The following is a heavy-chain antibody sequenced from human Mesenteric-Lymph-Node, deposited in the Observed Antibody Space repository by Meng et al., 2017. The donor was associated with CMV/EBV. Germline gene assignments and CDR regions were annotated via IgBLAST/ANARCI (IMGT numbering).Heavy chain of an antibody. D-gene: IGHD1-26*01. CDR1: GFTFSSYW. Sequence: GGSLRLSCAASGFTFSSYWMIWVRQTPGKGLEWVANIKQDGSEKYYVDSVKGRFTISRDNAKNSLYLQMNSLRAEDTAVYYCARDVTIQIRGHDYYYGMDVWGQGTTVTVSS. J-gene: IGHJ6*02. V-gene: IGHV3-7*01. CDR2: IKQDGSEK. CDR3: ARDVTIQIRGHDYYYGMDV.